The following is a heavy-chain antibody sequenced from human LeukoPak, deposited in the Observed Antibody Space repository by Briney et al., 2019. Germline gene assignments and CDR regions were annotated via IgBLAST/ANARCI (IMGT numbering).Heavy chain of an antibody. Sequence: PGGSLRLSCAASGFTFSSYTMSWVRQAPGKGLEWVSAISGSGGSTYYADSVKGRFTISRDNSKNTRYLQMNSLRAEDTAVYYCAKVYGGYYGSYYFDYWGQGTLVTVSS. V-gene: IGHV3-23*01. CDR1: GFTFSSYT. CDR2: ISGSGGST. J-gene: IGHJ4*02. CDR3: AKVYGGYYGSYYFDY. D-gene: IGHD3-22*01.